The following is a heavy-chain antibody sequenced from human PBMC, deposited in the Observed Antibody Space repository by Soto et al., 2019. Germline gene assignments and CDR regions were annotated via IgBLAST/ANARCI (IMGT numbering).Heavy chain of an antibody. D-gene: IGHD1-1*01. Sequence: QVQLQESGPGLVKPSQTLSLTCTVSGDSISGYYWSWIPQRPGKGLEWIGYIHHSGRTYNNPSLKSRVTVSVDTSKNRCSLKLNSVTAADTAVYYVARVAGFLGTNVDYWGQGTLVTVSS. J-gene: IGHJ4*02. CDR3: ARVAGFLGTNVDY. V-gene: IGHV4-31*03. CDR1: GDSISGYY. CDR2: IHHSGRT.